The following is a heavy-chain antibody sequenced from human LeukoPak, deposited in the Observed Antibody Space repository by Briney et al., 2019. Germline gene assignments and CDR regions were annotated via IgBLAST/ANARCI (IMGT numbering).Heavy chain of an antibody. CDR3: ARGRDKYLGRGMLRMYNWFDS. J-gene: IGHJ5*01. D-gene: IGHD3-10*01. CDR2: ISWNSGSI. V-gene: IGHV3-9*01. CDR1: GFTFDDYA. Sequence: PGRSLRLSCAASGFTFDDYAMHWVRQAPGKGLEWVSGISWNSGSIGYADSVKGRFTVSRDTAKNTFYLQMDSLTVDDTATYYCARGRDKYLGRGMLRMYNWFDSWGQGALVTVSP.